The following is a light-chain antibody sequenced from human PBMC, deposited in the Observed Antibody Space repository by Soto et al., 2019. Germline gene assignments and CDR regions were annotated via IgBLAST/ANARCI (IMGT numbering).Light chain of an antibody. CDR2: SAS. CDR3: QQGHNWPLT. CDR1: QSISTE. V-gene: IGKV3-15*01. J-gene: IGKJ2*01. Sequence: EIVMTQSPATLSVSPGERATLSCRASQSISTELAWYQQKPGQPPRLLIYSASTRATGVPARFTGSGSGSEFTLTISGLQSEDFVVYYCQQGHNWPLTCAQGTRLEI.